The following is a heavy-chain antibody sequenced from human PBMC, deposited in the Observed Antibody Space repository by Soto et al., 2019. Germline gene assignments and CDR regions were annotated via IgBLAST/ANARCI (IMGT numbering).Heavy chain of an antibody. CDR1: GYTFTSYC. CDR2: ISAYNGNT. Sequence: ASVKVSCKASGYTFTSYCISWVRQAPGQGLEWMGWISAYNGNTNYAQKLQGRVTMTTDTSTSTAYMDLRSLRSDDTAVYYCARGRAFGESNWWFDYWGQGTLVTVSS. J-gene: IGHJ4*02. CDR3: ARGRAFGESNWWFDY. V-gene: IGHV1-18*04. D-gene: IGHD3-10*01.